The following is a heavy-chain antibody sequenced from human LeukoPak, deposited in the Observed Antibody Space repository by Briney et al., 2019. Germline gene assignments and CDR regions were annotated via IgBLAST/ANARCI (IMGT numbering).Heavy chain of an antibody. Sequence: GGSPRLSCAASGFTFSSYAMSWVRQAPGKGLEWVSTISSSGGSTYYADSAKGRFTISRDNSKNTLYLQMNSLRDEDTAVYYCATRYCSSTSCFDSWGQGTLVTVSS. CDR3: ATRYCSSTSCFDS. CDR1: GFTFSSYA. J-gene: IGHJ4*02. V-gene: IGHV3-23*01. CDR2: ISSSGGST. D-gene: IGHD2-2*01.